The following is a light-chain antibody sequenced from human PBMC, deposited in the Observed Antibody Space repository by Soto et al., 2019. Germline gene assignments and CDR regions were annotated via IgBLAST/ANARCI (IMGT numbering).Light chain of an antibody. CDR2: DNS. J-gene: IGLJ1*01. CDR3: QSYDSSLNVHYV. Sequence: QSVLTQPPSASGAPGQRVTISCTGSTSNIGAGYDVRWYQQLPGTAPKLLIYDNSNRPSGVPDRFSGPKSGTSASLAITGLQAEDEADYYCQSYDSSLNVHYVFGTGTKVTVL. CDR1: TSNIGAGYD. V-gene: IGLV1-40*01.